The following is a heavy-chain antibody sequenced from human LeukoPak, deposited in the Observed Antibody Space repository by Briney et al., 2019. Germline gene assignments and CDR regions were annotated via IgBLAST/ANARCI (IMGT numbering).Heavy chain of an antibody. V-gene: IGHV3-23*01. J-gene: IGHJ6*02. Sequence: GGSQTLSCTASGFTFKTYGMNWVRQAPGKGLEWVSGISGYEYYTYYADSVKGRFTISRDNSKNTLYLQVNSLRVEDTAVYYCAKAGHPFVDCSCTSCYMGSWGRGPT. CDR2: ISGYEYYT. CDR3: AKAGHPFVDCSCTSCYMGS. D-gene: IGHD2-2*02. CDR1: GFTFKTYG.